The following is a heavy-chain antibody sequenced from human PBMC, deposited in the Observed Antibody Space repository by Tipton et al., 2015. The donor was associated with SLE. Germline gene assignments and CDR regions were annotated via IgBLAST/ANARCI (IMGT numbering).Heavy chain of an antibody. CDR1: GGSISSGDYY. D-gene: IGHD3-22*01. Sequence: TLSLTCTVSGGSISSGDYYWSWIRQPPGKGLEWIGYIYYSGSTYYNPSLKSRVNISVDTSKNQFSLKLSSVTAADTAVYYCARDPLYYYDSSGYRDAFDIWGQGTMVTVSS. J-gene: IGHJ3*02. CDR2: IYYSGST. CDR3: ARDPLYYYDSSGYRDAFDI. V-gene: IGHV4-30-4*01.